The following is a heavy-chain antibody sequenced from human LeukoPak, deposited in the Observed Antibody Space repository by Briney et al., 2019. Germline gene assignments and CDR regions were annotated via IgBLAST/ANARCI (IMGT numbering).Heavy chain of an antibody. V-gene: IGHV1-69*04. Sequence: SVKVSCKASGGTFSSYTISWVRQAPGQGLEWMGRIIPILGIANYAQKFQGRVTITADKSTSAAYMELSSLRSEDTAVYYCARETIPSRSSYFDYWGQGTLVTVSS. J-gene: IGHJ4*02. CDR2: IIPILGIA. CDR3: ARETIPSRSSYFDY. D-gene: IGHD1-26*01. CDR1: GGTFSSYT.